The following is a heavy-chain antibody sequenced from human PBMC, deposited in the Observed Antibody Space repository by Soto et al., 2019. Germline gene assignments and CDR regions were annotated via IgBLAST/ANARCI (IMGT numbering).Heavy chain of an antibody. CDR2: IKSKTDGGTT. CDR1: GFTFSNAW. J-gene: IGHJ6*02. D-gene: IGHD6-13*01. Sequence: LRLSCAASGFTFSNAWMNWVRQAPGKGLEWVGRIKSKTDGGTTDYAAPVKGRFTISRDDSKNTLYLQMNSLKTEDTAVYYCTTAREAGAYYYYGMDVWGQGTTVTVSS. CDR3: TTAREAGAYYYYGMDV. V-gene: IGHV3-15*07.